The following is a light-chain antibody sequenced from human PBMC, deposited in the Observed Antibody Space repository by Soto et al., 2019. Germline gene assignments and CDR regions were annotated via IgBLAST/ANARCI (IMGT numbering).Light chain of an antibody. J-gene: IGKJ1*01. CDR2: GAS. CDR3: QQYGSSPWT. V-gene: IGKV3-20*01. CDR1: QSVSSSY. Sequence: EIVLTQSPGTLSLSPGERATLSCRASQSVSSSYLAWYQQKPGQAPRPLIYGASSRAIGIPARFSGSGSGTDFTLTISRLEPEDFAVYYCQQYGSSPWTFGGGTKVEIK.